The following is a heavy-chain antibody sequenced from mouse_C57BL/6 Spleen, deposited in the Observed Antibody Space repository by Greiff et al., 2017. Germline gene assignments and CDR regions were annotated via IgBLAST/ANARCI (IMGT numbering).Heavy chain of an antibody. D-gene: IGHD1-1*01. V-gene: IGHV5-6*01. Sequence: EVQGVESGGDLVKPGGSLKLSCAASGFTFSSYGMSWVRQTPDKRLEWVATISSGGSYTYYPDSVKGRFTISRDNAKNTLYLQMSSLKSEDTAMYYCARHGGYYGSSYQGYFDYWGQGTTLTVSS. J-gene: IGHJ2*01. CDR2: ISSGGSYT. CDR1: GFTFSSYG. CDR3: ARHGGYYGSSYQGYFDY.